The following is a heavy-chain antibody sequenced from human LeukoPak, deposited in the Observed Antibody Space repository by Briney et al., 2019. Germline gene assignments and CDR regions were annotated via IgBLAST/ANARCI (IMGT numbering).Heavy chain of an antibody. J-gene: IGHJ4*02. CDR3: AKDPRQQLVQYYFDY. D-gene: IGHD6-13*01. V-gene: IGHV3-30*18. Sequence: PGRSLRLSCAASGFTFSSYGMHWVRQAPGKGLXWXXXISYDGSNKYYADSVKGRFTISRDNSKNTLYLQINSLRAEDTAVYYCAKDPRQQLVQYYFDYWGQGTLVTVSS. CDR1: GFTFSSYG. CDR2: ISYDGSNK.